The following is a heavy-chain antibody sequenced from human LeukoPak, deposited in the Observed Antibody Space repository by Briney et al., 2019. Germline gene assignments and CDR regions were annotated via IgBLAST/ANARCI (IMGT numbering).Heavy chain of an antibody. CDR2: ITGSGGST. V-gene: IGHV3-23*01. CDR1: GFTFSTSA. J-gene: IGHJ4*02. D-gene: IGHD3-10*01. CDR3: ATYRGRGSPFDF. Sequence: GGPLRLSCAGSGFTFSTSAMSWVRQTPGKGLEWVSGITGSGGSTNYADSVRGRFTISRDNSKNTVYLQMNSLRAEDTAVYFCATYRGRGSPFDFWGQGTQVTVSS.